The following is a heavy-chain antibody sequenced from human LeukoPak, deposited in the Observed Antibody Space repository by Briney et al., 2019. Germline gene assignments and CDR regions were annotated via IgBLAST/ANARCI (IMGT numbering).Heavy chain of an antibody. CDR3: AKEFRSGWYRFENNY. V-gene: IGHV4-59*01. CDR1: GASISSYY. J-gene: IGHJ4*02. D-gene: IGHD6-19*01. Sequence: PSETLSLTCTVSGASISSYYWSWIRQSPGKGLEWIGYIYNSGSTNYNPSLKSRVNIAVDTSKNQFSLKLTSVTAADTAVYYCAKEFRSGWYRFENNYWGQGTLVTVSS. CDR2: IYNSGST.